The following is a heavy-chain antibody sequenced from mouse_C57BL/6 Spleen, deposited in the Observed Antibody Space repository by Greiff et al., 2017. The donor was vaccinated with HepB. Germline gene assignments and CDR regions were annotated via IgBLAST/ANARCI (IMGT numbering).Heavy chain of an antibody. V-gene: IGHV5-12*01. CDR2: ISNGGGST. CDR1: GFTFSDYY. J-gene: IGHJ1*03. Sequence: EVQRVESGGGLVQPGGSLKLSCAASGFTFSDYYMYWVRQTPEKRLEWVAYISNGGGSTYYPDTVKGRFTISRDNAKNTLYLQMSRLKSEDTAMYYCARGTTEGWYFDVWGTGTTVTVSS. CDR3: ARGTTEGWYFDV. D-gene: IGHD1-1*01.